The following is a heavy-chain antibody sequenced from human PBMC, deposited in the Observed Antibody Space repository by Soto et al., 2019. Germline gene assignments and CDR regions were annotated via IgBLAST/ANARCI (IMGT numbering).Heavy chain of an antibody. CDR2: LIPIFGTA. CDR1: GGTFSSYA. V-gene: IGHV1-69*01. Sequence: QVQLVQSGAEVKKPGSSVKVSCKASGGTFSSYAISWVQQAPGQGLEWMGGLIPIFGTANYAQKFQGRVTITADESTSTAYMELSSLRSEDTAVYYCARDRGSSSGYIWFDPWGQGTLVTVSS. CDR3: ARDRGSSSGYIWFDP. J-gene: IGHJ5*02. D-gene: IGHD6-19*01.